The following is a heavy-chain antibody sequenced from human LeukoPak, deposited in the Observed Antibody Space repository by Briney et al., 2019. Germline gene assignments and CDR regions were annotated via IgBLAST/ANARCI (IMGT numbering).Heavy chain of an antibody. V-gene: IGHV4-59*01. J-gene: IGHJ6*03. D-gene: IGHD1-26*01. CDR1: GGSISSYY. CDR2: IYYSGST. Sequence: SETLSLTCTVSGGSISSYYWSWIRQPPGKGLEWIGYIYYSGSTNYNPSLKSRVTISVDTSKNQFSLKLSSVTAADTAEYYCAREGWELPGYYYMDVWGKGTTVTVSS. CDR3: AREGWELPGYYYMDV.